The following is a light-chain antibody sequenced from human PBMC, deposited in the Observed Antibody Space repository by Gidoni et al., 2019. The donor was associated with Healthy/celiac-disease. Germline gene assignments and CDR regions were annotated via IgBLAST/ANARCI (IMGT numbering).Light chain of an antibody. CDR3: QSYDSSLSAVV. Sequence: QSVLTQPPSVSGATGQRVTISCTGSSSNIGAGYDVHWYQQLPGTAPNLLIYGNSNRPSGVPDRFSGSKSGTSASLAITGLQAEDEADYYCQSYDSSLSAVVFGGGTKLTVL. J-gene: IGLJ2*01. CDR1: SSNIGAGYD. V-gene: IGLV1-40*01. CDR2: GNS.